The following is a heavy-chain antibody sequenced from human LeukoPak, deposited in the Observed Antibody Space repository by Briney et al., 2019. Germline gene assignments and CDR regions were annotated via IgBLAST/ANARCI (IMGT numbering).Heavy chain of an antibody. J-gene: IGHJ6*03. V-gene: IGHV1-18*01. CDR1: GYTFTSYG. Sequence: ASVKVSCKASGYTFTSYGISWVRQAPGQGLDWMGWINAYNGNTNYAQKLQGRVNMTTDTSTSTAYLELRSLRSDDPAVYYCARVHRDCSGGSCYYYYMDVWGKGTTVTISS. CDR3: ARVHRDCSGGSCYYYYMDV. CDR2: INAYNGNT. D-gene: IGHD2-15*01.